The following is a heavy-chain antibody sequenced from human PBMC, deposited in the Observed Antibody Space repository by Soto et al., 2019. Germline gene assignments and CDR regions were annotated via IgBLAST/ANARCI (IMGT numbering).Heavy chain of an antibody. Sequence: QVQLVQSGAEVKKPGASVKVSCKASGYTFTSYDINWVRQATGQGLEWMGWMNPTSGNTGYAQKFQGRVTMTRNTSIRTAYMELSSLRSEDTAVYYCARAAYYDSRSPNWFDPWGQGTLVTVSS. V-gene: IGHV1-8*01. CDR2: MNPTSGNT. CDR1: GYTFTSYD. CDR3: ARAAYYDSRSPNWFDP. D-gene: IGHD3-22*01. J-gene: IGHJ5*02.